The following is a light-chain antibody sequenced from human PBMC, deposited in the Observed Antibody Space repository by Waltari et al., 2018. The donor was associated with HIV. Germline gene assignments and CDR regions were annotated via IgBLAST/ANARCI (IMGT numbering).Light chain of an antibody. CDR1: QSISNN. CDR2: AAS. V-gene: IGKV1-39*01. Sequence: DILMTQATSSLSASVGDIVTITGRASQSISNNLNWYKQKVGRAPELLIYAASNLQTGVPSRFSGSTSGTDFTLTISSPQPEDFATYFCQQSYSTPLTFGPGTKVDV. J-gene: IGKJ3*01. CDR3: QQSYSTPLT.